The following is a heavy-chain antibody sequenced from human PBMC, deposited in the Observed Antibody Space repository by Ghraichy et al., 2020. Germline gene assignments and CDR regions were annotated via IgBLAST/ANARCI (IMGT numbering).Heavy chain of an antibody. CDR3: ARGSRSPPKWLVGSIFDY. CDR1: GWSFSGYY. CDR2: INHSGST. V-gene: IGHV4-34*01. Sequence: SETLSLTCAVYGWSFSGYYWSWIRQPPGKGLEWIGEINHSGSTNYNPSLKSRVTISVDTSKNQFSLKLSSVTAADTAVYYCARGSRSPPKWLVGSIFDYWGQGTLVTVSS. J-gene: IGHJ4*02. D-gene: IGHD6-19*01.